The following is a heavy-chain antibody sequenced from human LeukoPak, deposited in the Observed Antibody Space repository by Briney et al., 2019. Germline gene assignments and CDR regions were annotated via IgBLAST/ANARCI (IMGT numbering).Heavy chain of an antibody. CDR1: GFTFSSYG. Sequence: PGGSLRLSCAASGFTFSSYGMHWVRQAPGKGLEWVAVIWYDGSNKYYADSVKGRFTISRDNSKNTVYLQMNSLRAEDTAVYYCAEAISVDTAMEYWGQGTLVTVSS. CDR3: AEAISVDTAMEY. D-gene: IGHD5-18*01. V-gene: IGHV3-33*06. CDR2: IWYDGSNK. J-gene: IGHJ4*02.